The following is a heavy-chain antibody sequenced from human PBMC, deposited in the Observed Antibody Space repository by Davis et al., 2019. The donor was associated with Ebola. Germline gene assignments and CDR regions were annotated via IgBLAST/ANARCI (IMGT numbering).Heavy chain of an antibody. Sequence: ASVKVSCKVSGYTLTELSMHWVRQAPGKGLEWMGGFDPEDGETIYAQKFQGRVTMTEDTSTDTAYMELSSLRSEDTAVYYCARGTVYDSSGYYPWNYCYYMDVWGKGTTVTVSS. CDR1: GYTLTELS. V-gene: IGHV1-24*01. CDR2: FDPEDGET. CDR3: ARGTVYDSSGYYPWNYCYYMDV. J-gene: IGHJ6*03. D-gene: IGHD3-22*01.